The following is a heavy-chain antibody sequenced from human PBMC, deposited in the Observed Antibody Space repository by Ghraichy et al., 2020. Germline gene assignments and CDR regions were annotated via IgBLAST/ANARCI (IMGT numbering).Heavy chain of an antibody. J-gene: IGHJ6*02. CDR2: IDWDDDK. V-gene: IGHV2-70*01. Sequence: SGPTLVKPTQTLTLTCTFSGFSLSTTGMCMSWIRQPPGKALEWLALIDWDDDKYYSTSLKTRLTISKDTSKNQVVLTMTNMDPVDTATYYCARMTGYCYTTSCYGYYYHGMDVWGQGTTVTVSS. D-gene: IGHD2-2*01. CDR1: GFSLSTTGMC. CDR3: ARMTGYCYTTSCYGYYYHGMDV.